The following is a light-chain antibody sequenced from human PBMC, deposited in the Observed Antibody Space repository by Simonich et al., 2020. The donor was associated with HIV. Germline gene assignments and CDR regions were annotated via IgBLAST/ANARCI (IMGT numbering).Light chain of an antibody. Sequence: EIVMTQSPATLSVSPGQRATLSCRVIQSVSSNLAWYQQKPGQAPRLLIYGASTRATGIPARFSGSGSGTEFTLTISSMQSEDFAVYYCQQYNYWYTFGQGTKLEIK. V-gene: IGKV3-15*01. CDR2: GAS. J-gene: IGKJ2*01. CDR3: QQYNYWYT. CDR1: QSVSSN.